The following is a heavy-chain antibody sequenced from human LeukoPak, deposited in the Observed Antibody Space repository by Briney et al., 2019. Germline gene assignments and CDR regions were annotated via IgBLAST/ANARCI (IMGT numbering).Heavy chain of an antibody. Sequence: GGSLRLSCEASGYTFTNYGVHWVRQAPGKGLEWVSAISAGGGTTYYADSVKGRFTISRDTSKNTLYLQMNSLRAEDTAVYYCAKSGAYTSSSIDYWGQGTLVTVSS. CDR1: GYTFTNYG. D-gene: IGHD6-6*01. CDR3: AKSGAYTSSSIDY. V-gene: IGHV3-23*01. J-gene: IGHJ4*02. CDR2: ISAGGGTT.